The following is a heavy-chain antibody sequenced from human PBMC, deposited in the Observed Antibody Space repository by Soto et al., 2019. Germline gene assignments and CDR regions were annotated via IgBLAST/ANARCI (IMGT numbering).Heavy chain of an antibody. CDR1: GYTFTSYD. V-gene: IGHV1-8*01. D-gene: IGHD3-3*01. J-gene: IGHJ5*02. CDR3: ARSHTRITIFGVVIKGWFDP. Sequence: QVQLVQSGAEVKKPGASVKVSCKASGYTFTSYDINWVRQATGQGLEWMGWMNPNSGNTGYAQKFQGRVTMTRNTSISTAYMELSSLRSEDTAVYYCARSHTRITIFGVVIKGWFDPWGQGTLVIVSS. CDR2: MNPNSGNT.